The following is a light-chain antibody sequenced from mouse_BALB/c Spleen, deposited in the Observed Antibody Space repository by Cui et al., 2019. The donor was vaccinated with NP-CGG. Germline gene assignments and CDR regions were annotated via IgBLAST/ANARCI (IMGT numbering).Light chain of an antibody. CDR2: GTN. CDR3: VLWYSNHWV. Sequence: AVVTQESALPTSPGETVTLTCRSSTGTVTTSNYANWVQEKPDHLFTGLIGGTNNRAPGVPARFSGSLIGDKAALTITGAQTEDEAIYFCVLWYSNHWVFGGGTKLTVL. CDR1: TGTVTTSNY. J-gene: IGLJ1*01. V-gene: IGLV1*01.